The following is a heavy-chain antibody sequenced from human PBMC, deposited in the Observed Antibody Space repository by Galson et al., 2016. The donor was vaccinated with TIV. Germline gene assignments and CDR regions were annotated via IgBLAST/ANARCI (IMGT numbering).Heavy chain of an antibody. V-gene: IGHV3-30*18. D-gene: IGHD3-3*01. CDR1: GFTFSSYN. CDR2: IAYDGSYK. Sequence: SLRLSCAASGFTFSSYNMHWVRQAPGKGLEWVAVIAYDGSYKHYAGSVKGRFTVSRDNSKTTLDLQMNSLGAEDTALYYCAKEENSGYYPNDALDFWGQRAMVTVS. J-gene: IGHJ3*01. CDR3: AKEENSGYYPNDALDF.